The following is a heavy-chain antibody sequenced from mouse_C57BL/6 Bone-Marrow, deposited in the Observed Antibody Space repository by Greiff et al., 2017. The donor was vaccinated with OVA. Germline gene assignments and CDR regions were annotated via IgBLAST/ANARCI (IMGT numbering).Heavy chain of an antibody. D-gene: IGHD2-12*01. CDR2: INPNYGTT. J-gene: IGHJ2*01. V-gene: IGHV1-39*01. CDR3: ASGTYTKKHYFDY. CDR1: GYSFTDYN. Sequence: VQLQQSGPELVQPGASVKISCKASGYSFTDYNMNWVKQSNGKSLEWIGVINPNYGTTSYNQKFKGKATLTVDQSSSTAYMQLNSLTSEDSAVYYWASGTYTKKHYFDYWGQGTTLTVSS.